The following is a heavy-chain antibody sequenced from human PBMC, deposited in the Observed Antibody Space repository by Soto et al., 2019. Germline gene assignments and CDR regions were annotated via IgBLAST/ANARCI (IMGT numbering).Heavy chain of an antibody. V-gene: IGHV3-64D*06. J-gene: IGHJ5*02. CDR2: ISSNGGST. D-gene: IGHD4-4*01. CDR1: GLAFLASA. Sequence: PGGSRRPSWSASGLAFLASAMHWVRQTPGMRLEYVSAISSNGGSTYYADSVKGRFTISRDNSKNTLYLQMSSLRPEDTAVYYCVKDPRADYTLENRFDPWGQGNLVTGSS. CDR3: VKDPRADYTLENRFDP.